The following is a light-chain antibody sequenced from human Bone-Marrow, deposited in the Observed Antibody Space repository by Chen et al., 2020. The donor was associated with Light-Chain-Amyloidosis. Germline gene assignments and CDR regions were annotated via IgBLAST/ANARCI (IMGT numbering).Light chain of an antibody. CDR2: AAS. Sequence: IQMTQSPHSLSASVGDRVTITCRASQSISSYLNWYQQKPGKAPKLLIYAASSLQSGVPSRFSGSGSGTDFTLTISSLQPEDFATYYCQQSYSTPLLTFGGGTKVEIK. V-gene: IGKV1-39*01. J-gene: IGKJ4*01. CDR3: QQSYSTPLLT. CDR1: QSISSY.